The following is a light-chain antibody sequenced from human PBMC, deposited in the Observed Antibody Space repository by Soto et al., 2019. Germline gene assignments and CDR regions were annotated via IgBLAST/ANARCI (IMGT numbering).Light chain of an antibody. V-gene: IGLV1-36*01. J-gene: IGLJ1*01. CDR2: YDD. CDR1: SSNIGNNA. CDR3: AAWDDSLNFYV. Sequence: QSVLTQPPSVSDAPRQRVTISCSGSSSNIGNNAVSWYQQIPGTAPKLLIYYDDRLPSGVSDRFSGSKSGTSASLAISWLQSEDDADDYCAAWDDSLNFYVFGTGTKLTVL.